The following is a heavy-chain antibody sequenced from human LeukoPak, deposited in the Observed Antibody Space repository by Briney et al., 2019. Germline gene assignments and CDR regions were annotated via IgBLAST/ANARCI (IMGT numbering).Heavy chain of an antibody. CDR3: ATSGPDGGRWLNYGINL. D-gene: IGHD3-22*01. V-gene: IGHV4-59*12. CDR1: GVSMDDDY. Sequence: SETLSLTCSVSGVSMDDDYWSWIRQSPGKGLEWIGYVYYTGTTNYNPSLQSRVTLSIDSSKSQFSLSLRSVTAADTAVYYCATSGPDGGRWLNYGINLWGPGTAVTVSS. J-gene: IGHJ6*02. CDR2: VYYTGTT.